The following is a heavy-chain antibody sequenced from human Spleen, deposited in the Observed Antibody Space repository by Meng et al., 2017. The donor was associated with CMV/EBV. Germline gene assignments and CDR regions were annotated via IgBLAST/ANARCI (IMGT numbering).Heavy chain of an antibody. CDR1: GFNFSDYA. Sequence: GESLKISCAASGFNFSDYAMHWVRQAPGKGLEWVSAISGSGGSTYYADSVKGRFTISRDNSKNTLYLHMNSVRAEDTAVYYCAKITIYGVVITSPFDYWGQGTLVTVSS. CDR2: ISGSGGST. J-gene: IGHJ4*02. D-gene: IGHD3-3*01. V-gene: IGHV3-23*01. CDR3: AKITIYGVVITSPFDY.